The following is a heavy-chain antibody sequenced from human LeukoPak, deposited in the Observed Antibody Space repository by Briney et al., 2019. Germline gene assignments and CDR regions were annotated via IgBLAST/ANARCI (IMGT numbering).Heavy chain of an antibody. Sequence: GGSLRLSCAASGFTFSSYAMSWVRQAPGKGLEWVSAISGSGGSTYYADSVKGRFTISRDNSKDTLYLQMNSLRAEDTAVYYCSKAGRYGYSVLDYWGQGTLVTVSS. CDR2: ISGSGGST. J-gene: IGHJ4*02. V-gene: IGHV3-23*01. CDR3: SKAGRYGYSVLDY. D-gene: IGHD5-24*01. CDR1: GFTFSSYA.